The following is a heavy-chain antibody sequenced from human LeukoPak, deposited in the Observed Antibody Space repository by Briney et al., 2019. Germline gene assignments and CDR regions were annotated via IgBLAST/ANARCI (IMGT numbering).Heavy chain of an antibody. D-gene: IGHD1-1*01. Sequence: GGSLRLSCVASGFTVSSNYMSWVRQAPGKGPEWVSLLYTDDTTYYADSVEGRFTISRDDSKNTIYLQMNSLRAEDTAVYYCARGGVNYWNPRYWGQGTLVTVSS. CDR1: GFTVSSNY. CDR2: LYTDDTT. J-gene: IGHJ4*02. CDR3: ARGGVNYWNPRY. V-gene: IGHV3-53*01.